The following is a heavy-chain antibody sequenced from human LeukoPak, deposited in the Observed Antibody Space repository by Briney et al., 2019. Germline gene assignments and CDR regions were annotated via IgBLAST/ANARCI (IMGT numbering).Heavy chain of an antibody. D-gene: IGHD2-15*01. CDR3: SRDLWPVAPHWFDP. J-gene: IGHJ5*02. CDR2: TYYRSQWYS. CDR1: GESFSRNDAA. V-gene: IGHV6-1*01. Sequence: SQTLSLTCAISGESFSRNDAAWSWIRQSPSRGLEWLGRTYYRSQWYSEYTVSVRGRIRINADTSKNQISLHLNSVTPEDTAVYYCSRDLWPVAPHWFDPWGQGSLVTVSS.